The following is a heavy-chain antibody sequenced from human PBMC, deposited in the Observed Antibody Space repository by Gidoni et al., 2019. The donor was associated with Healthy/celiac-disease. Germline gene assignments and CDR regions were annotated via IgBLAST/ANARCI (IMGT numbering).Heavy chain of an antibody. CDR1: GFPFRSYG. J-gene: IGHJ6*03. CDR3: AKDRYCSGGSCYGLDYYYYMDV. D-gene: IGHD2-15*01. CDR2: ISYDGSNK. Sequence: QVQLVESGGGVVQPGRSLRLSCAASGFPFRSYGMHWVRQAPGKGLEWVAGISYDGSNKYYADSVKGRFTISRDNSKNTLYLQMNSLRAEDTAVYYCAKDRYCSGGSCYGLDYYYYMDVWGKGTTVTVSS. V-gene: IGHV3-30*18.